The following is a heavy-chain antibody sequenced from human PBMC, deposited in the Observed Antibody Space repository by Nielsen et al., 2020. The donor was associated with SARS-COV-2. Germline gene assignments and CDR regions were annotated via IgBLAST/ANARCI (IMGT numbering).Heavy chain of an antibody. J-gene: IGHJ4*02. V-gene: IGHV4-61*01. Sequence: SETLSLTCTVSGGSVSSSSCYWSWIRQPPGKGLEWIGYIYYSGSTNYNPSLKSRVTISVDTSKNQFSLKLSSVTAADTAVYYCARDSVGATTLSFDYWGQGTLVTVSS. CDR2: IYYSGST. CDR3: ARDSVGATTLSFDY. CDR1: GGSVSSSSCY. D-gene: IGHD1-26*01.